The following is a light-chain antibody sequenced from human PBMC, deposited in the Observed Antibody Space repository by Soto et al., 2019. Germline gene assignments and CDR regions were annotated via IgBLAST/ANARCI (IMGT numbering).Light chain of an antibody. J-gene: IGLJ2*01. CDR2: EVT. CDR3: TSYAGSNIPVV. Sequence: QSVLTQPPSASGSPGQSVSIACTGTSSDVGGYNFVSWYQQHPGKAPKLMIYEVTKRPSGVPDRFSGSKSGNTASLTVSGLQAEDEAHYYCTSYAGSNIPVVFGGGTKLTVL. CDR1: SSDVGGYNF. V-gene: IGLV2-8*01.